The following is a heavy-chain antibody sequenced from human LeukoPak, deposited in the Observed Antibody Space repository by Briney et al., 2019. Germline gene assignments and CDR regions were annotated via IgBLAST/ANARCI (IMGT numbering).Heavy chain of an antibody. J-gene: IGHJ4*02. CDR1: GYTFTSYR. Sequence: ASVKVSCKASGYTFTSYRISWVRQTPGQGLEWMGWISAYNGNTNYAQKLQGRVTMTTDTSTSTAYMELRSLRSDDTAVYYCARIHCSGGSCYGTFDYWGQGTLVTVSS. D-gene: IGHD2-15*01. CDR3: ARIHCSGGSCYGTFDY. V-gene: IGHV1-18*01. CDR2: ISAYNGNT.